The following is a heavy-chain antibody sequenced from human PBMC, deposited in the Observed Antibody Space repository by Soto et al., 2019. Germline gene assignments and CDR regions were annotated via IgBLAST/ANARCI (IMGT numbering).Heavy chain of an antibody. V-gene: IGHV5-51*01. CDR2: IYPSDSDS. CDR3: ARGGVSTRTFDY. Sequence: GESLKISCKGSGYNFAGYWIAWVRQMPGKGLELMGMIYPSDSDSRYRPYVQGQVTISADKSISSAYLQWSSLRASDTAMSYCARGGVSTRTFDYWGQGTPGTVS. D-gene: IGHD3-3*01. CDR1: GYNFAGYW. J-gene: IGHJ4*02.